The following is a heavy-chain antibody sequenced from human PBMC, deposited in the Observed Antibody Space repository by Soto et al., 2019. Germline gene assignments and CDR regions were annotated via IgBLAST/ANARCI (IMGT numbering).Heavy chain of an antibody. CDR3: ARDGTLYDSSAYYYVY. D-gene: IGHD3-22*01. J-gene: IGHJ4*02. Sequence: SVKVSCKASGGTFSRYAINWLRQAPGQGLEWMGGIIPVFGKANYAQKFQGRVAITADESTTTGYMELRSLTSEDTAVYYCARDGTLYDSSAYYYVYWGQGTLVTVSS. CDR1: GGTFSRYA. CDR2: IIPVFGKA. V-gene: IGHV1-69*13.